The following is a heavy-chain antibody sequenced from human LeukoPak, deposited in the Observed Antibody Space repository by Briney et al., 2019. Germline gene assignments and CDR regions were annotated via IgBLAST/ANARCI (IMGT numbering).Heavy chain of an antibody. CDR2: NNHSGST. CDR3: ARLQLPGHLDY. D-gene: IGHD5-18*01. V-gene: IGHV4-34*01. Sequence: SETLSLTCAVYGGSFSGYYWSWIRQPPGKGLEWIGENNHSGSTNYNPSLKSRVTISVDTSRNQFSLKLSSVTAADTAVYYCARLQLPGHLDYWGQGTLVTVSS. J-gene: IGHJ4*02. CDR1: GGSFSGYY.